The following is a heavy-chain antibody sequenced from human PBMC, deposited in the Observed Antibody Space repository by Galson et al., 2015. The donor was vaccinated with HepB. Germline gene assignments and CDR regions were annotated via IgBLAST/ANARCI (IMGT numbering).Heavy chain of an antibody. CDR2: IYYSGSP. Sequence: LSLTCTISGGSVSSSSYYWAWIRQPPGKGLEWIGSIYYSGSPFYNPSLKSRVTISVDTSKNQFSLKMNSVTVADTDFYYCARPDVWGQGTTVTVSS. V-gene: IGHV4-39*01. CDR3: ARPDV. CDR1: GGSVSSSSYY. J-gene: IGHJ6*02.